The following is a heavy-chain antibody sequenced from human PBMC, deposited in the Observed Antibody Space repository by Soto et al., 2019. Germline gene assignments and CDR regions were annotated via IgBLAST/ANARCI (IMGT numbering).Heavy chain of an antibody. J-gene: IGHJ4*02. CDR2: IWYDGSNK. CDR3: ARLYGGVMAADY. Sequence: GGSLRLSCAASGFTFSSYGMHWVRQAPGKGLEWVAVIWYDGSNKYYADSVKGRFTISRDNSKNTLYLQMNSLRAEDTAVYYCARLYGGVMAADYWGQGTLVTVSS. CDR1: GFTFSSYG. V-gene: IGHV3-33*01. D-gene: IGHD3-16*01.